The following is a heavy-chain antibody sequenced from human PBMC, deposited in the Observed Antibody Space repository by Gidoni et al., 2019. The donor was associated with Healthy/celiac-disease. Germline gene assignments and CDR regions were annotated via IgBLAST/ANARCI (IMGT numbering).Heavy chain of an antibody. D-gene: IGHD2-2*01. Sequence: QVQLQQWGAGLLKPSETLSLTCAVYGGSFSGYYWSWIRQPPGKGLEWIGEINHIGSTNYNPSLKSRVTISLDTSKNQFSLKLSSVTAADTAVYYCARGGRRDIVVVPAAREYFQHWGQGTLVTVSS. CDR1: GGSFSGYY. CDR3: ARGGRRDIVVVPAAREYFQH. CDR2: INHIGST. V-gene: IGHV4-34*01. J-gene: IGHJ1*01.